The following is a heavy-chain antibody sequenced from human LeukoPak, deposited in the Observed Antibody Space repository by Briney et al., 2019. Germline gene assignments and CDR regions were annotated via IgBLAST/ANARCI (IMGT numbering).Heavy chain of an antibody. CDR2: NSGSGGST. CDR1: GFTFSSYA. Sequence: PGGSLRLSCAASGFTFSSYAMSWVRQAPGKGLEWVSANSGSGGSTYYADSVKGRFTISRDNSENTLYLQMNSLRAEDTAVYYCAKGYDLLTGYFDYWGQGTLVTVSS. D-gene: IGHD3-9*01. CDR3: AKGYDLLTGYFDY. J-gene: IGHJ4*02. V-gene: IGHV3-23*01.